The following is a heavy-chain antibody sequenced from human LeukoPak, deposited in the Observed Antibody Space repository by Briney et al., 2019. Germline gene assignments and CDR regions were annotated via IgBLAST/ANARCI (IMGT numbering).Heavy chain of an antibody. Sequence: GGSLRLSCAASGFTFDDYAMHWVRQAPGKGLEWVSGISWNSGSIGYADSVKGRFTISRDNAKTSLYLQMNSLRAEDTAVYYCARDPVPTTVGVSWGQGTLVTVSS. CDR3: ARDPVPTTVGVS. V-gene: IGHV3-9*01. CDR1: GFTFDDYA. D-gene: IGHD4-23*01. J-gene: IGHJ4*02. CDR2: ISWNSGSI.